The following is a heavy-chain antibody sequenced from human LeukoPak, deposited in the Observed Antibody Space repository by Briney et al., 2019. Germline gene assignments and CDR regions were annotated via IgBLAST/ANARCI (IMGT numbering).Heavy chain of an antibody. D-gene: IGHD5-18*01. J-gene: IGHJ4*02. CDR3: AKDRYVGDTAMDPDY. CDR2: ISGSGGST. V-gene: IGHV3-23*01. CDR1: GFTFSSYA. Sequence: GGSLRLSCAASGFTFSSYAMSWVRQAPGKGLEWVSAISGSGGSTYYADSVKGWFTISRDNSKNTLYLQMNSLRAEDTAVYYCAKDRYVGDTAMDPDYWGQGTLVTVSS.